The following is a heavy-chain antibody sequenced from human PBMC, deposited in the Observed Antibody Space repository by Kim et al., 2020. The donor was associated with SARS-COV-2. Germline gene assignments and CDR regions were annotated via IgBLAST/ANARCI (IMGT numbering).Heavy chain of an antibody. D-gene: IGHD1-26*01. V-gene: IGHV4-39*07. Sequence: SETLSLTCTVSGGSISSSSYYWGWIRQPPGKGLEWIGSIYYSGSTYYNPSLKSRVTISVDTSKNQFSLKLSSVTAADTAVYYCTIGGSYYVDYWGQGTLVTVSS. J-gene: IGHJ4*02. CDR2: IYYSGST. CDR3: TIGGSYYVDY. CDR1: GGSISSSSYY.